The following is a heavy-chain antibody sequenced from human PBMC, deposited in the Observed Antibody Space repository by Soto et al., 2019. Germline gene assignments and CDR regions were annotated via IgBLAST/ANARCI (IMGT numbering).Heavy chain of an antibody. J-gene: IGHJ4*02. CDR1: GFTLSSYA. Sequence: GGSLRLSCAASGFTLSSYAMSWVRQAPGKGLEWVSGITGSGGSKYFADSVKGRFTISRDNSKNTLYLQMNSLRAEDTAVYYCAMDHLGYCSGGSCYRAEYFDYWGQGTLVTLSS. CDR2: ITGSGGSK. D-gene: IGHD2-15*01. V-gene: IGHV3-23*01. CDR3: AMDHLGYCSGGSCYRAEYFDY.